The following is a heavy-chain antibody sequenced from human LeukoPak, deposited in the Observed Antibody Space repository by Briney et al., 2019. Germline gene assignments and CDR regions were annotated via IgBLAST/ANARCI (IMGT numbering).Heavy chain of an antibody. V-gene: IGHV4-59*11. D-gene: IGHD3-9*01. Sequence: PSETLSLTCAVSGGSISGHYWHWIRRPPGERLEWIGYIYYNGNTNYSPSLSGRVTFSVDTSKSQLSLNLSSVTAADTAVYYCARGPFEYYFDYWGQGKLVTVSS. CDR3: ARGPFEYYFDY. J-gene: IGHJ4*02. CDR2: IYYNGNT. CDR1: GGSISGHY.